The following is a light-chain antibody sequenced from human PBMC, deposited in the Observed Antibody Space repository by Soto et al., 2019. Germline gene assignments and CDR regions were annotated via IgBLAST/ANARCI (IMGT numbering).Light chain of an antibody. CDR1: SSNVGDNF. Sequence: QSVLTQPPSVSAAPGQRVTISCSGNSSNVGDNFVSWYQQPPEAAPKLLIYDNHKRPSGIPDRFSGSMSGTSATLGITGLQTGDEADYYCATWDGSLSVVVFGGGTKLTVL. CDR3: ATWDGSLSVVV. CDR2: DNH. V-gene: IGLV1-51*01. J-gene: IGLJ3*02.